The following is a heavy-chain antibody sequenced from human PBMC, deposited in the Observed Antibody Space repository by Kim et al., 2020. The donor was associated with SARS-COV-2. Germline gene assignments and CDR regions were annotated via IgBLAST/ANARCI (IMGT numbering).Heavy chain of an antibody. D-gene: IGHD5-18*01. J-gene: IGHJ6*02. Sequence: GYADSAKGRFTISIDNAKNSLYLQMNSLRAEDTALYYCATGYSYGYGMDVWGQGTTVTVSS. V-gene: IGHV3-9*01. CDR3: ATGYSYGYGMDV.